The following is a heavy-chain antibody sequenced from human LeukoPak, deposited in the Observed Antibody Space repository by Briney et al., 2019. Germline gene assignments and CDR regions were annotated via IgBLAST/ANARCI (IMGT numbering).Heavy chain of an antibody. CDR2: ISAYNGNT. D-gene: IGHD2-15*01. V-gene: IGHV1-18*01. J-gene: IGHJ5*02. Sequence: ASVKVSCKASGYTFTSYGISWVRQAPGQGLEWMGWISAYNGNTNYAQKLQGRVTMTTNTSTSTAYMELRSLRSDDTAVYYCARRAFCSGGSCQYNWFDPWGQGTLVTVSS. CDR1: GYTFTSYG. CDR3: ARRAFCSGGSCQYNWFDP.